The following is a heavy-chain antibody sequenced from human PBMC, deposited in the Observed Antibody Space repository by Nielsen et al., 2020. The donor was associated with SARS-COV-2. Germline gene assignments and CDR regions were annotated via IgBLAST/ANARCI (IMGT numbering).Heavy chain of an antibody. CDR1: GGTFSSYA. CDR2: IIPILGIA. V-gene: IGHV1-69*04. Sequence: SVKVSCKASGGTFSSYAISWVRQAPGQGLEWMGRIIPILGIANYAQKFQGRVTMTRDTSTSTVYMELSSLRSEDTAVYYCAADYYGEGGLYYFDYWGQGTLVTVSS. CDR3: AADYYGEGGLYYFDY. D-gene: IGHD4-17*01. J-gene: IGHJ4*02.